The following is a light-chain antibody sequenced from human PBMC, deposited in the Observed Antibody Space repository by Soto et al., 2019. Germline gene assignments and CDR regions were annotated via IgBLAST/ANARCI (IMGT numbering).Light chain of an antibody. V-gene: IGKV1-5*03. Sequence: DIQMTQSPSTPSASVGDRVTITCRASQSISSWLAWYQQKPGKAPKLLIYKASTLQSGVPSRFSGSGSGTEFTLAISSLQPDDSETYYCQQYNDNWTFGQGTKV. CDR2: KAS. J-gene: IGKJ1*01. CDR3: QQYNDNWT. CDR1: QSISSW.